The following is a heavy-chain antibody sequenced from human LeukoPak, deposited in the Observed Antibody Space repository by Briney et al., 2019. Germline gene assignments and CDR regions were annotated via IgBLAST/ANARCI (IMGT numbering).Heavy chain of an antibody. D-gene: IGHD3-3*01. J-gene: IGHJ6*03. CDR1: GYTFTSYA. CDR2: INTNTWNP. CDR3: ARARYETRIWPKSRYDYYHYMDV. Sequence: GASVKVSCKASGYTFTSYAMNWVRQTPGQGLEWMGCINTNTWNPTYAQGFTGRFVFSLDTSVSTAYLQISSLKAEDTAVYYCARARYETRIWPKSRYDYYHYMDVWGKGTTVTVSS. V-gene: IGHV7-4-1*02.